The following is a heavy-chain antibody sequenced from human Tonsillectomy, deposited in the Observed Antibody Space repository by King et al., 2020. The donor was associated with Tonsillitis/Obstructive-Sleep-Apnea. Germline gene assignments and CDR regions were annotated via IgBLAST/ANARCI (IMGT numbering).Heavy chain of an antibody. CDR3: PQTLRYCSSTSCYENYYYFYMDV. CDR1: GFSLSTSGMC. J-gene: IGHJ6*03. D-gene: IGHD2-2*01. CDR2: IDWDDDK. Sequence: VTLKESGPALVNPTQTLTLTCTFSGFSLSTSGMCVSWIRQPPGKALEWLARIDWDDDKYYSTSLKTRLTISKETSKNQVVLTMTNMDPVDTATYYCPQTLRYCSSTSCYENYYYFYMDVCGKGTTVTVSS. V-gene: IGHV2-70*11.